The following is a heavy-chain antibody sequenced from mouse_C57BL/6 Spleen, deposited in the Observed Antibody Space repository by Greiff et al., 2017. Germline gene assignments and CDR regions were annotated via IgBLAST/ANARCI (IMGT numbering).Heavy chain of an antibody. CDR3: AGGGYYDYLYYAMDY. CDR2: IDPSDSET. J-gene: IGHJ4*01. CDR1: GYTFTSYW. D-gene: IGHD2-4*01. V-gene: IGHV1-52*01. Sequence: VQLQQPGAELVRPGSSVKLSCKASGYTFTSYWMHWVKQRPIQGLEWIGNIDPSDSETPYNQKFKDKATLTVDKSSSTAYMQLSSLTSEDSAVYYCAGGGYYDYLYYAMDYWGQGTSVTVSA.